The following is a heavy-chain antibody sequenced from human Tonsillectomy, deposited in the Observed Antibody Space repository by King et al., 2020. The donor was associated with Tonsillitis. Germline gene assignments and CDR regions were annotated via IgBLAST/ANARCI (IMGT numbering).Heavy chain of an antibody. D-gene: IGHD6-13*01. Sequence: VQLVESGAEVKKPGSSVKVSCKASGGTFSSYAISWVRQAPGQGLEWMGGIIPIFGTANYAQKFQGRVTITADESTSTAYMELSSLRSEDTAVYYCARSAVNVAAAGPTGYYGMDVWGQGTTVTVSS. J-gene: IGHJ6*02. V-gene: IGHV1-69*01. CDR1: GGTFSSYA. CDR3: ARSAVNVAAAGPTGYYGMDV. CDR2: IIPIFGTA.